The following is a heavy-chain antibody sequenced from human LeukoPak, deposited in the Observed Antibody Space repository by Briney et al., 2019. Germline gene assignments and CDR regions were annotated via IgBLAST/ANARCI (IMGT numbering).Heavy chain of an antibody. CDR3: ARDALLLWFGEPRTCDAFDI. J-gene: IGHJ3*02. D-gene: IGHD3-10*01. Sequence: GGSLRLSCAASGFTFSSYSMNWVRQAPGKGLEWVSSISSSSSYIYYADSVKGRFTISRDNSKNSLYLQMNSLRAEDTAVYYCARDALLLWFGEPRTCDAFDIWGQGTMVTVSS. CDR2: ISSSSSYI. V-gene: IGHV3-21*01. CDR1: GFTFSSYS.